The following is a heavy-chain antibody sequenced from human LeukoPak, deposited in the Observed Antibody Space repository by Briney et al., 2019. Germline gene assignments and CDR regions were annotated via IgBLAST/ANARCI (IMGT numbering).Heavy chain of an antibody. D-gene: IGHD3-3*01. Sequence: ASETLSLTCAVYGGSFSGYYWSWIRQPPGKGLEWIGEINHSGSTNYNPSLKSRVTISVDTSKNQFSLKLSSVTAADTAVYYCARGPWGTIFGVVIGNLYYFDYWGQGTLVTVSS. CDR1: GGSFSGYY. V-gene: IGHV4-34*01. CDR3: ARGPWGTIFGVVIGNLYYFDY. CDR2: INHSGST. J-gene: IGHJ4*02.